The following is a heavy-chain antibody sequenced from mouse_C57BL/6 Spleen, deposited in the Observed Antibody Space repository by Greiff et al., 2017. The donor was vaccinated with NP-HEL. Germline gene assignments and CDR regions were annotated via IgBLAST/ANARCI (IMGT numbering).Heavy chain of an antibody. D-gene: IGHD4-1*01. J-gene: IGHJ2*01. CDR1: GFTFSDYG. CDR2: ISSGSSTI. CDR3: ARNWDYFDY. V-gene: IGHV5-17*01. Sequence: VQLKESGGGLVKPGGSLKLSCAASGFTFSDYGMHWVRQAPEKGLEWVAYISSGSSTIYYADTVKGRFTISRDNAKNTLFLQRTSRRSEDTAMYYCARNWDYFDYWGQGTTLTVSS.